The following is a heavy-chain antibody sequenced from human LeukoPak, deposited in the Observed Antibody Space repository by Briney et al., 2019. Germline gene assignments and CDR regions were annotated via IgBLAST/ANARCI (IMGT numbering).Heavy chain of an antibody. CDR1: GGTFISYA. CDR2: IIPIFGTA. Sequence: ASVKVSCKASGGTFISYAISWVRQAPGQGLEWMGGIIPIFGTANYAQKFQGRVTITADESTSTAYMELSSLRSEDTAVYYCARDQGAYDSSGYYPAYFDYWGQGTLVTVSS. CDR3: ARDQGAYDSSGYYPAYFDY. J-gene: IGHJ4*02. V-gene: IGHV1-69*01. D-gene: IGHD3-22*01.